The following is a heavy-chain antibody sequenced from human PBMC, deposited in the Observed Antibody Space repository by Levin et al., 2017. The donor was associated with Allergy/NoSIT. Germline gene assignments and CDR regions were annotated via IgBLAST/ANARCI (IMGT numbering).Heavy chain of an antibody. J-gene: IGHJ5*02. D-gene: IGHD1-26*01. CDR2: ISYDGSNK. Sequence: GESLKISCAASGFTFSSYAMHWVRQAPGKGLEWVAVISYDGSNKYYADSVKGRFTISRDNSKNTLYLQMNSLRAEDTAVYYCAREWELLGDWFDPWGQGTLVTVSS. CDR1: GFTFSSYA. CDR3: AREWELLGDWFDP. V-gene: IGHV3-30*04.